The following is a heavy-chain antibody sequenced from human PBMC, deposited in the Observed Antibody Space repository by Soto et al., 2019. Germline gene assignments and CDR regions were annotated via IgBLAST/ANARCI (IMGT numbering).Heavy chain of an antibody. Sequence: TVSGGSISSGGYYWSWIRQHPGKGLEWIGYIYYSGSTYYNPSLKSRVTISVDTSKNQFSLKLSSVTAADTAVYYCARGRGIAAADFDYWGQGTLVTVSS. CDR1: GGSISSGGYY. CDR2: IYYSGST. D-gene: IGHD6-13*01. J-gene: IGHJ4*02. V-gene: IGHV4-31*03. CDR3: ARGRGIAAADFDY.